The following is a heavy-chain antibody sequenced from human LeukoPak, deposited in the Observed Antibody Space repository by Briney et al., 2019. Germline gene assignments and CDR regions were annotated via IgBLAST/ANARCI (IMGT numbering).Heavy chain of an antibody. CDR2: IIQNGTT. D-gene: IGHD2-15*01. V-gene: IGHV4-34*12. Sequence: SETLSLTCAVHGGSFNDYSWSWIRQAPGKGLEWIGEIIQNGTTTYNPSLMSRVTISVDTSKSQFSLRMTSVTAADTAVYYCAREPLSDCSGGNCYSLGFDDWGRGTLVTASS. CDR1: GGSFNDYS. J-gene: IGHJ4*02. CDR3: AREPLSDCSGGNCYSLGFDD.